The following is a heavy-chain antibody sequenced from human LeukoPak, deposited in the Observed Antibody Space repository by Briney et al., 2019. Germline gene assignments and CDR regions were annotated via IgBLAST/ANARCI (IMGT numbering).Heavy chain of an antibody. V-gene: IGHV3-30*04. Sequence: PGRSLRLSCAASGFTFFTYSMHWVRQAPGKGLEWVAVISYDGGKKYYADSVKGRLTISRDNSKNTLYLQMNSLRPDDTAVYYCARGVTEDTGVAQFDSWGQGTLVFVSS. D-gene: IGHD3-3*01. CDR1: GFTFFTYS. CDR2: ISYDGGKK. CDR3: ARGVTEDTGVAQFDS. J-gene: IGHJ4*02.